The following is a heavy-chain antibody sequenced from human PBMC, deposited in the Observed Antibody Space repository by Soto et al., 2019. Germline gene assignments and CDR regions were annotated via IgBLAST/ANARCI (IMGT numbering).Heavy chain of an antibody. CDR2: IWYDGSNK. Sequence: GGSLRLSCAASGFTFSSYGMHWVRQAPGKGLEWVAVIWYDGSNKYYADSVKGRFTISRDNSKNTLYLQMNSLRAEDTAVYYCAKRSITMVRGVIPYFDYWGQGTLVTVSS. CDR3: AKRSITMVRGVIPYFDY. V-gene: IGHV3-33*06. CDR1: GFTFSSYG. J-gene: IGHJ4*02. D-gene: IGHD3-10*01.